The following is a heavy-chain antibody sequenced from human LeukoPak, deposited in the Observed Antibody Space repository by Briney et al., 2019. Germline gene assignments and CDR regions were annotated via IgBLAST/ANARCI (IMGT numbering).Heavy chain of an antibody. CDR3: ARATGTWGHDGFDI. Sequence: ASVKVSCKASGYTFTGYFMHWVRQAPGQGLEWMGWINPNSGDTNYAQKFQGRVTMTRDTSISTAYMELSRLRSDDTAVYYCARATGTWGHDGFDIWGQGTMVTVSS. CDR2: INPNSGDT. V-gene: IGHV1-2*02. CDR1: GYTFTGYF. J-gene: IGHJ3*02. D-gene: IGHD3-16*01.